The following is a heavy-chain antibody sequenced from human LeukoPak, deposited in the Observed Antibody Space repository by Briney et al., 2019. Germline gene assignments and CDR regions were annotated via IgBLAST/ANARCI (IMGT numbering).Heavy chain of an antibody. J-gene: IGHJ5*02. CDR2: ISISPGST. V-gene: IGHV3-23*01. CDR3: VQGGGGIWFDP. CDR1: GFTFSSYA. Sequence: GGSLRLSCAASGFTFSSYAMSWVRQAPGKGLEWVSSISISPGSTYYADSVKGRFTISRDNSESTLYLQMNSLRAEDTAVYYCVQGGGGIWFDPWGQGTLVTVSS. D-gene: IGHD3-10*01.